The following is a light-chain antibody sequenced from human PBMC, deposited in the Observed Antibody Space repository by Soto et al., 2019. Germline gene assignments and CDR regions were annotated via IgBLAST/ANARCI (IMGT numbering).Light chain of an antibody. CDR3: AAWDDSLTAVV. V-gene: IGLV1-44*01. Sequence: QSVLTQPPSASGTPGQRITISCSGNRSNIGTYTVHWYQQLPGTAPTLLIYLNTQRPSGVPGRFSGSKSGTSASLAIGGLQSEDVADYYCAAWDDSLTAVVFGGGTKLTVL. CDR1: RSNIGTYT. J-gene: IGLJ3*02. CDR2: LNT.